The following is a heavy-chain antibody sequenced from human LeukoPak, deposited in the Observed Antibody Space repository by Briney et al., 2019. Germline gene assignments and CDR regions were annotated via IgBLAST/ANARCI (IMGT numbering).Heavy chain of an antibody. J-gene: IGHJ3*02. CDR2: ISGSSSYI. Sequence: PGGSLRLSCAASGFTFSSYSMNWVRQAPGKGLEWVSSISGSSSYIYYADSVKGRLTISRDNAKNSLYLQMNSLRAEDTAVYYCARDYPTWTIHKEMATPEAFDIWGQGTMVTVSS. CDR3: ARDYPTWTIHKEMATPEAFDI. CDR1: GFTFSSYS. D-gene: IGHD5-24*01. V-gene: IGHV3-21*01.